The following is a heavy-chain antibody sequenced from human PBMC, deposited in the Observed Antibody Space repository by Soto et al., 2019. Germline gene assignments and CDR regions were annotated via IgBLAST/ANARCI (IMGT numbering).Heavy chain of an antibody. CDR1: GCTFSSYA. CDR2: ISYDGSNK. J-gene: IGHJ6*02. CDR3: ARDYYDSSGYSLYGMDV. V-gene: IGHV3-30-3*01. Sequence: GGSLRLPWTASGCTFSSYAMHRVRQAPGKGLEWVAVISYDGSNKYYADSVKGRFTISRDNSKNTLYLQMNSLRAEDTAVYYFARDYYDSSGYSLYGMDVWGQGTTVTVSS. D-gene: IGHD3-22*01.